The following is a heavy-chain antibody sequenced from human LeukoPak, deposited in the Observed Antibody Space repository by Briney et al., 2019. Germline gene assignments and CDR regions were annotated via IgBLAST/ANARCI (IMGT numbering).Heavy chain of an antibody. CDR1: GFTFSDYG. V-gene: IGHV3-33*06. J-gene: IGHJ4*02. D-gene: IGHD2-21*01. CDR2: IWYDGSNK. Sequence: PGKSLRLSCTASGFTFSDYGMHWVRQPPGKGLEWVAIIWYDGSNKTYEDSVKGRFTISRDNSKNTLYLQMSSLRAEDTAVYYCAKEFNRGLPDYWGQGTLVTVPS. CDR3: AKEFNRGLPDY.